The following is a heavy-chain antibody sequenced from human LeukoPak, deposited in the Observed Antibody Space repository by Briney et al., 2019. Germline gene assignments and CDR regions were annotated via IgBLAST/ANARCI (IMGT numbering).Heavy chain of an antibody. CDR2: ISSSSSTI. D-gene: IGHD3-10*02. J-gene: IGHJ6*04. CDR1: GFTFSSYS. V-gene: IGHV3-48*01. Sequence: GGSLRLSCAASGFTFSSYSMNWVRQAPGKGLEWVSYISSSSSTIYYADSVKGRFTISRDNAKNSLYLQMNSLRAEDTAVYYCAELGVTMVGGVWGKGTTVTISS. CDR3: AELGVTMVGGV.